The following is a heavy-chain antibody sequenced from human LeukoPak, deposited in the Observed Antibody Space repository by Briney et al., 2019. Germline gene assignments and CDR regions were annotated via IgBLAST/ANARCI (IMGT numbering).Heavy chain of an antibody. CDR2: INTNTGNT. V-gene: IGHV7-4-1*02. Sequence: GASVKVSCKASGYTFTSYAMNWVRQAPGQGLEGMGWINTNTGNTTYAQDFTGRFVFSLDTSVSTAYLQISSLKAEDTAVYYCARVEYSGSYWGVDYWGQGTLVTVSS. J-gene: IGHJ4*02. CDR1: GYTFTSYA. D-gene: IGHD1-26*01. CDR3: ARVEYSGSYWGVDY.